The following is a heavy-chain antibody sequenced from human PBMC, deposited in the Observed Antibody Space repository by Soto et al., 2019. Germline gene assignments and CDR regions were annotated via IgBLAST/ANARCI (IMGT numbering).Heavy chain of an antibody. CDR3: AKDTYYHDSSGYYTFDY. Sequence: GGSLRLSCAAAGFPFNNYGMSWVRQAPGKGLEWVSTISSSGGNTYYAESVKGRFTISRDNSKNTLYLHMNSLRAEDTAVYYCAKDTYYHDSSGYYTFDYWGQGTLVTVSS. J-gene: IGHJ4*02. D-gene: IGHD3-22*01. CDR1: GFPFNNYG. V-gene: IGHV3-23*01. CDR2: ISSSGGNT.